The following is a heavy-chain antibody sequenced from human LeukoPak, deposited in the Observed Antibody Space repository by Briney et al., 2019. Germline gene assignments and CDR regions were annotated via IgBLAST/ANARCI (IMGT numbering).Heavy chain of an antibody. Sequence: GVSLRLSCTASGFTFSSFDMHWVRQPTGQALECFSTFGPASYTYYRGSVEGRFTLSRNNAKNSLYLQMNSMIEGDTAVYYCARGPYGGKYYYMDVWGKGTTVTVSS. CDR1: GFTFSSFD. D-gene: IGHD4-23*01. J-gene: IGHJ6*03. V-gene: IGHV3-13*01. CDR3: ARGPYGGKYYYMDV. CDR2: FGPASYT.